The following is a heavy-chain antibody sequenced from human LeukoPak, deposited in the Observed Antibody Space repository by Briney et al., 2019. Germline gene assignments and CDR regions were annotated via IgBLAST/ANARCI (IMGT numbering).Heavy chain of an antibody. Sequence: SETLSLTCTVSGGSISSYYWSWIRQPPGKGLEWIGYIYYSGSTNYNPSLKSRVTISVDTSKNQFSLKLSSVTAADTAVYYCARYYDILTGYDYWGQGTLVTVSS. V-gene: IGHV4-59*01. J-gene: IGHJ4*02. CDR1: GGSISSYY. D-gene: IGHD3-9*01. CDR3: ARYYDILTGYDY. CDR2: IYYSGST.